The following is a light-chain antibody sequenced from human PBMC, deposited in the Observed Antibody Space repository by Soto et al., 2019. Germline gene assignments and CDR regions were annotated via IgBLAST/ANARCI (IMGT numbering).Light chain of an antibody. Sequence: DIQMTQSPSTLSASVGDRGTITCRASQSISSWLAWYQQKPGKAPKLLIYDASTRATGIPDRFSGSGSGTDFTLTISRLEPEDFAVYYCQQYGSSGTFGQGTKVDI. CDR1: QSISSW. V-gene: IGKV1-5*01. J-gene: IGKJ1*01. CDR2: DAS. CDR3: QQYGSSGT.